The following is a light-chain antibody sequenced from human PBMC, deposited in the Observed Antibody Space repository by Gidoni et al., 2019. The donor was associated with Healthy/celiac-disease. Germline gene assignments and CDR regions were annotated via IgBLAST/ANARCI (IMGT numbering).Light chain of an antibody. V-gene: IGKV1-5*01. J-gene: IGKJ1*01. CDR1: QSISSW. Sequence: DIQLTQSPSTLSASVGARVTITCRASQSISSWLAWYQQKPGKAPKLLIYDASSLESGVPSRFSGSGSGTEFTLNISSLQPDDFATYYCQQYNSYSGTFGQGTKVEIK. CDR3: QQYNSYSGT. CDR2: DAS.